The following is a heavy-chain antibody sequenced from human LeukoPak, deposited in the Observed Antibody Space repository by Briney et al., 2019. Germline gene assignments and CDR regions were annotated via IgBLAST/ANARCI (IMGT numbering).Heavy chain of an antibody. CDR2: IIPIFGTA. CDR1: GGTFSSYA. D-gene: IGHD1-1*01. J-gene: IGHJ6*03. V-gene: IGHV1-69*05. CDR3: ARGQLSYYYYMDV. Sequence: GASVKVSCKASGGTFSSYAISSVRQAPGQGLEWMGGIIPIFGTANYAQKFQGRVTITTDESTSTAYMELSSLRSEDTAVYYCARGQLSYYYYMDVWGKGTTVTVSS.